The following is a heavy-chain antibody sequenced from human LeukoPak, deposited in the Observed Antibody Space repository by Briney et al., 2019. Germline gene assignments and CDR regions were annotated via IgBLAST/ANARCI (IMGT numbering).Heavy chain of an antibody. J-gene: IGHJ4*02. CDR1: VYTFTGYY. CDR3: ARDRGYCSSTSCYTTFDY. V-gene: IGHV1-2*02. Sequence: ASVKVSCKASVYTFTGYYMHLVRQAPGQGLEWMGWINPNSGGTNYAQKFQGRVTMTRDTSISTAYMELSRLRSDDTAVYYCARDRGYCSSTSCYTTFDYWGQGTLVTVSS. CDR2: INPNSGGT. D-gene: IGHD2-2*02.